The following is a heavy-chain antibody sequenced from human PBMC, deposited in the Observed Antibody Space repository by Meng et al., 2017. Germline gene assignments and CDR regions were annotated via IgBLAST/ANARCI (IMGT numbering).Heavy chain of an antibody. CDR3: ARDRVTGTTGYRWFDP. CDR2: ISGSGGST. CDR1: GFTFSSYA. Sequence: LSLTCAASGFTFSSYAMSWVRQAPGKGLEWVSAISGSGGSTYYADSVKGRFTISRDNSKNTLYLQMNSLRAEDTAVYYCARDRVTGTTGYRWFDPWGQGTRVTVSS. D-gene: IGHD1-7*01. V-gene: IGHV3-23*01. J-gene: IGHJ5*02.